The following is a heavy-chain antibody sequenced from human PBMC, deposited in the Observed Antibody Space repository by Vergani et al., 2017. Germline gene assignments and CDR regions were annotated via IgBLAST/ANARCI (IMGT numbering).Heavy chain of an antibody. CDR1: GYSFSNHY. V-gene: IGHV1-46*03. CDR3: AKDVRDYNLGSGTYSTTFDY. J-gene: IGHJ4*02. Sequence: QVQLVQSGAEVKTPGASVRVSCKASGYSFSNHYIHWVRQAPGQGLEWMGIINPHNGGTTYAQKFEGRVTMTEETSTNTIFLELSSLRSEDTAVYFCAKDVRDYNLGSGTYSTTFDYWGQGTLVTVSS. CDR2: INPHNGGT. D-gene: IGHD3-10*01.